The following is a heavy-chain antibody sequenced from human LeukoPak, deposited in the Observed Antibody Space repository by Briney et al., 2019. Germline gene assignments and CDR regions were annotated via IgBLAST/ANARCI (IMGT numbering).Heavy chain of an antibody. J-gene: IGHJ5*02. D-gene: IGHD3-10*01. Sequence: SETLSLTCTVSGGSITSYYWHWIRQPPGKGLEWIGYIYYSGSTNYNPSLKSQVTISVDTSRNQFSLKLHSVTAADTAVYYCARDRGRATWFDPWGQGTAVTVSS. V-gene: IGHV4-59*01. CDR2: IYYSGST. CDR3: ARDRGRATWFDP. CDR1: GGSITSYY.